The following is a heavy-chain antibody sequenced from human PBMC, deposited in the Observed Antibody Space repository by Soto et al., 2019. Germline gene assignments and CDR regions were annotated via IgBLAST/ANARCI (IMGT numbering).Heavy chain of an antibody. CDR3: AHASGYCSSTSCPRYNYFDY. V-gene: IGHV2-5*02. J-gene: IGHJ4*02. D-gene: IGHD2-2*01. CDR1: GFSLSTSGVG. Sequence: QITLKESGPTLVKPTQTLTLTCTFSGFSLSTSGVGVGWIRQPPGKALEWLALIYWDDDKRYSPSLKSRLTITKDTSKNRVVLTMTNMDPVDTATYYCAHASGYCSSTSCPRYNYFDYWGQGTLVTVSS. CDR2: IYWDDDK.